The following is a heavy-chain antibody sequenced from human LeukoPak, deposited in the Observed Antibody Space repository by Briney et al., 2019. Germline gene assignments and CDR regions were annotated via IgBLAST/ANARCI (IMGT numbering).Heavy chain of an antibody. CDR3: ARGRYNWNYDVEGFDY. D-gene: IGHD1-7*01. Sequence: GGSLRLSCAASGFTFSSYWMSWVRQAPGKGLEWVANIKQDGSEKYYVDSVKGRFTISRDSAKNSLYLQMNSLRAEDTAVYYCARGRYNWNYDVEGFDYWGQGTLVTVSS. CDR2: IKQDGSEK. J-gene: IGHJ4*02. V-gene: IGHV3-7*01. CDR1: GFTFSSYW.